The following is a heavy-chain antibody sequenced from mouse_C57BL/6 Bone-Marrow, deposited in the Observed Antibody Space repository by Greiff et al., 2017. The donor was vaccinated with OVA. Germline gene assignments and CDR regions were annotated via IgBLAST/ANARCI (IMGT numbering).Heavy chain of an antibody. CDR3: ARRSPYDYDEGWFAY. Sequence: QVQLQQSGPELVKPGASVKISCKASGYAFSSSWMNWVKQRPGKGLEWIGRIYPGDGDTNYNGKFKGKATLTADKSSSTAYMQLSSLTSEDSAVYFCARRSPYDYDEGWFAYWGQGTLVTVSA. CDR2: IYPGDGDT. J-gene: IGHJ3*01. CDR1: GYAFSSSW. V-gene: IGHV1-82*01. D-gene: IGHD2-4*01.